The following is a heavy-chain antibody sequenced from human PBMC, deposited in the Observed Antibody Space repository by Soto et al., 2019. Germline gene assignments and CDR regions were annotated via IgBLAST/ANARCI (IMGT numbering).Heavy chain of an antibody. CDR1: CGSISSYY. CDR2: IYYSVIT. J-gene: IGHJ4*02. V-gene: IGHV4-59*01. Sequence: PSETLSLTCIVSCGSISSYYWSWIRQPPGKGLYWIGYIYYSVITNXXPCLNSRXXISVDTSKNQXCLKLXSVTAADTAVYYCARGSSSLFDYWGQGTLVTVSS. CDR3: ARGSSSLFDY. D-gene: IGHD6-13*01.